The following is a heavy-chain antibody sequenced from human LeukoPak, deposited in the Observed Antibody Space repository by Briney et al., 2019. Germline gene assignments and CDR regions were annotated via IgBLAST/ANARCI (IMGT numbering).Heavy chain of an antibody. D-gene: IGHD5-12*01. J-gene: IGHJ4*02. CDR1: GYTFTSYY. CDR2: FDPEGGEA. V-gene: IGHV1-24*01. Sequence: ASVKVSCKASGYTFTSYYMHWVRQAPGQGLEWMGGFDPEGGEAIYAQKFQGRVTMTEDTSTDTVYMELSSLRSEDTAVYYCARSDSGYDSGDYWGQGTLVTVSS. CDR3: ARSDSGYDSGDY.